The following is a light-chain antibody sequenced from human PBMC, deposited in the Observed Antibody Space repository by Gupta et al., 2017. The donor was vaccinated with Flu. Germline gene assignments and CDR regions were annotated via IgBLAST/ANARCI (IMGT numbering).Light chain of an antibody. CDR2: GAS. V-gene: IGKV3-20*01. J-gene: IGKJ1*01. CDR1: QSVSSSY. Sequence: ESVLSQAPGTLSLSPGERATLSCRASQSVSSSYVAWYQQKPGQAPRLLIYGASSRATDSPDRFSGSGCGTVFTLTISRLDPEDFAVYYCQQYGSSHRWTFGQGTKVEIK. CDR3: QQYGSSHRWT.